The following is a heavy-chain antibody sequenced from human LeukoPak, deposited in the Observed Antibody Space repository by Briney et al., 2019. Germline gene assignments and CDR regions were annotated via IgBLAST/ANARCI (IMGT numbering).Heavy chain of an antibody. D-gene: IGHD3-22*01. CDR2: IYYSGST. Sequence: PSETLSLTRTVSGGSISSYYWSWIRQPPGKGLEWIGYIYYSGSTNYNPSLKSRVTISVDTSKNQFSLKLSSVTAADTAVYYCARGHYYDSSGLFDYWGQGTLVTVSS. CDR3: ARGHYYDSSGLFDY. J-gene: IGHJ4*02. CDR1: GGSISSYY. V-gene: IGHV4-59*01.